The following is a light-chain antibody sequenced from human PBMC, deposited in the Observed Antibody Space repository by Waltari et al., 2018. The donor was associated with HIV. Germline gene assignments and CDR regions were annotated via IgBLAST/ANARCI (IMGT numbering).Light chain of an antibody. CDR2: WAS. CDR1: QTVLFSSNVRNY. Sequence: DIVITQSPGSLGVSLGERATINCKSSQTVLFSSNVRNYLAWYQQRPGQPPKLLIRWASDRESGVPDRFSGSGSGTDFTLTISNLQAEDVAVYYCQQYYSAPFTFGPGTKLHIK. V-gene: IGKV4-1*01. J-gene: IGKJ3*01. CDR3: QQYYSAPFT.